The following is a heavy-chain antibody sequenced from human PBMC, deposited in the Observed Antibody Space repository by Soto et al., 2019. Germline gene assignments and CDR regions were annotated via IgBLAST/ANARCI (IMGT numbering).Heavy chain of an antibody. J-gene: IGHJ4*02. Sequence: QVHLEQSGGEVKKPGASVKVSCKASNYTFSGYAISWVRQAPGQGLEWMGWISGYNGHTTYAPKFQGRLTMTTDTTTTTAYMDRRSLGSDNTAIYYCARLLQYFAPDYWGQGTLVTVSS. CDR2: ISGYNGHT. D-gene: IGHD1-26*01. CDR1: NYTFSGYA. V-gene: IGHV1-18*01. CDR3: ARLLQYFAPDY.